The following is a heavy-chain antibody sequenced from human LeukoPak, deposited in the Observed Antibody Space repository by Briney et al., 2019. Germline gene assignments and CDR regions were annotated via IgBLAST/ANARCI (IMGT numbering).Heavy chain of an antibody. CDR2: ISSSGSTI. Sequence: GGSLRLSCAASGFTFSSYEMNWVRQAPGKGLEWVSYISSSGSTIYYADSVKGRFTISRDNAKNSLYLQMNSLRAEDTAVYYCARVGSSGWYSPPDYWGQGTLVTVSS. D-gene: IGHD6-19*01. CDR3: ARVGSSGWYSPPDY. J-gene: IGHJ4*02. CDR1: GFTFSSYE. V-gene: IGHV3-48*03.